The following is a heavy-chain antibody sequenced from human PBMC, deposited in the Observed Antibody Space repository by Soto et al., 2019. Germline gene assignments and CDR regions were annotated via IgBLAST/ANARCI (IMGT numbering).Heavy chain of an antibody. CDR2: IYHSGST. Sequence: SETLSLTCAVSGGSISSSNWWSWVRQPPGKGLEWIGEIYHSGSTNYNPSLKSRVTISVDKSKNQFSLKLSSVTAADTAVYYCAREGPNYYDSSGSMVRGRIGAFDIWGQGTIVTVSS. CDR1: GGSISSSNW. V-gene: IGHV4-4*02. CDR3: AREGPNYYDSSGSMVRGRIGAFDI. D-gene: IGHD3-22*01. J-gene: IGHJ3*02.